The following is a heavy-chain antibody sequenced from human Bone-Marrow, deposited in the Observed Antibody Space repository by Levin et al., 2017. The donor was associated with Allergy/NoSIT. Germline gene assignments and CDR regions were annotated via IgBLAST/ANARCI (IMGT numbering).Heavy chain of an antibody. J-gene: IGHJ4*02. CDR2: IFSSGNT. V-gene: IGHV4-59*02. Sequence: KPSETLSLTCTVSGGSVSGYFWSWIRQPPGKGLEWIGYIFSSGNTNYNPSLRGRLTMSVETSKNQFSLRLSSVTAADTAVYYCARYCSISDCRPAFEYWGQGTLVTVSS. CDR3: ARYCSISDCRPAFEY. D-gene: IGHD2-2*01. CDR1: GGSVSGYF.